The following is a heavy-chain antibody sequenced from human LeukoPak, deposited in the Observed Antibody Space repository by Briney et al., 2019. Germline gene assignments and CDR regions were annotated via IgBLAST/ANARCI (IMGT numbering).Heavy chain of an antibody. V-gene: IGHV5-51*01. CDR3: ARHRTYYGSGSSYNYYYYYMDV. J-gene: IGHJ6*03. CDR1: GNDFLSDW. D-gene: IGHD3-10*01. Sequence: GESLRISCQISGNDFLSDWIGWVRQVPGKGLEWMGIIYPGDSDTRYSPSFQGQVTISADKSISTAYLQWSSLKASDTAMYYCARHRTYYGSGSSYNYYYYYMDVWGKGTTVTVSS. CDR2: IYPGDSDT.